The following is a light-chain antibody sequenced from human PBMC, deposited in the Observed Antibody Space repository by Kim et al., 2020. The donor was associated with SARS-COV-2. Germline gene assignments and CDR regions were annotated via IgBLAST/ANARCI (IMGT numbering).Light chain of an antibody. Sequence: QSALTQPPSASGSPGQSVAISCTGTSSDVGGYNYVSWYQQHPGKAPKLMIYEVSKRPSGVPDRFSGSKSGNTASLTVSGLQAEDEAYYYCSSYAGSNNWVFGGGTQLTVL. CDR2: EVS. CDR3: SSYAGSNNWV. CDR1: SSDVGGYNY. V-gene: IGLV2-8*01. J-gene: IGLJ3*02.